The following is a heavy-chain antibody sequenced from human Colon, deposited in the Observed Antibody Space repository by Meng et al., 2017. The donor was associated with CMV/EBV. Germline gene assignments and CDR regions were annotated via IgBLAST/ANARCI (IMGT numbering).Heavy chain of an antibody. V-gene: IGHV1-2*02. CDR1: GYTFTDYY. Sequence: ASVKVSCKTSGYTFTDYYVHWVRQAPGQGLEWVGWVNPNSGGTNSALKFLGRVTMTTDTSIATVYLDLHSLRSDDTAVYYCARGRIVVAAMDVWGQGTTVTVSS. D-gene: IGHD2-2*01. CDR3: ARGRIVVAAMDV. CDR2: VNPNSGGT. J-gene: IGHJ6*02.